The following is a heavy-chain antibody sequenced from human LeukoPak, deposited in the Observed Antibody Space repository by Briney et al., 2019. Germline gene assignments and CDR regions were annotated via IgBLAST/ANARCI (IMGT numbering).Heavy chain of an antibody. J-gene: IGHJ3*02. V-gene: IGHV3-7*01. CDR2: IKQDGSEK. CDR1: GFTFSSYW. D-gene: IGHD1-1*01. Sequence: PGGSLRLSCAASGFTFSSYWMSWVRQAPGKGLEWVANIKQDGSEKYYVDSVKGRFTISRDNAKNSLYLQMNSLRAEDTAVYYCARDNPGGTVHAFDIWGRGTMVTVSS. CDR3: ARDNPGGTVHAFDI.